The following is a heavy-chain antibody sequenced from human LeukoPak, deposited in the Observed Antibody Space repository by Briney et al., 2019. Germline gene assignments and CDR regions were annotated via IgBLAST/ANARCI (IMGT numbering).Heavy chain of an antibody. D-gene: IGHD3-22*01. CDR1: GYTFTGYY. CDR3: ARDPYDSSGSYLERYGMDV. J-gene: IGHJ6*02. Sequence: GASVKVSCKASGYTFTGYYMHWVRQAPGQGLEWMGWINPNSGGTNYAQKFQGRVTMTRDTSISTAYMELSRLRSDDTAVYYCARDPYDSSGSYLERYGMDVWGQGTTVTVSS. CDR2: INPNSGGT. V-gene: IGHV1-2*02.